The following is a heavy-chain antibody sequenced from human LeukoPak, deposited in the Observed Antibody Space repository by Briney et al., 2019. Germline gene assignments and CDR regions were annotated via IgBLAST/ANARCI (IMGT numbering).Heavy chain of an antibody. CDR2: INPNSGGT. D-gene: IGHD6-19*01. J-gene: IGHJ4*02. Sequence: ASVKVSCKASGYTFTGYYMHWVRQAPGQGLEWMGWINPNSGGTNYAQKFQGRVTMTRDTSISTAYMELSRLRSDDTAVYYCAIGLYSSGWYRAPAGDWGQGTLVTVSS. CDR3: AIGLYSSGWYRAPAGD. CDR1: GYTFTGYY. V-gene: IGHV1-2*02.